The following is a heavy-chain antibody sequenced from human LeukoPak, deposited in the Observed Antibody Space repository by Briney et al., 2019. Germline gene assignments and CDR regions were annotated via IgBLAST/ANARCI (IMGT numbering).Heavy chain of an antibody. J-gene: IGHJ4*02. CDR1: GFTFSSYS. CDR3: ARDGTVVTAVRPYYFDY. Sequence: GGSLRLSCAASGFTFSSYSMNWVRQAPGKGLEWVSSISSSSSYIYYAGSVKGRFTISRDNAKNSLYLQMNSLRAEDTAVYYCARDGTVVTAVRPYYFDYWGQGTLVTVSS. CDR2: ISSSSSYI. V-gene: IGHV3-21*01. D-gene: IGHD2-21*02.